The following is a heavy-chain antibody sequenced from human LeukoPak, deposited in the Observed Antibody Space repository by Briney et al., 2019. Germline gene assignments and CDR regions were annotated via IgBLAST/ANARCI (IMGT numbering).Heavy chain of an antibody. V-gene: IGHV4-31*03. Sequence: SVTLSLTCTVSGGSISSGGYYWSWIRQHPGKGLEWIGYMYYSGSIYYNPSLKSRVTISVDTSKTQFSLKLSSVTAADTAVYYCARDWGGDYGFDYWGQGTLVT. CDR3: ARDWGGDYGFDY. CDR2: MYYSGSI. D-gene: IGHD4-17*01. J-gene: IGHJ4*02. CDR1: GGSISSGGYY.